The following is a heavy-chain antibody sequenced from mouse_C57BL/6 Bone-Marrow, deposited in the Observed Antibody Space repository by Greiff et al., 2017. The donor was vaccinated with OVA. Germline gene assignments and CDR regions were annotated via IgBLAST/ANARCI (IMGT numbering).Heavy chain of an antibody. Sequence: VQLQQSVAELVRPGASVKLSCTASGFNIKNTYMHWVKQRPEQGLEWIGRIDPANDNTKYAPKFQGKATMTADTSSNTAYLQRSSLSSEDTADYCSARGNFGSSFYAMDYWGQGTSVTVSS. D-gene: IGHD1-1*01. J-gene: IGHJ4*01. CDR1: GFNIKNTY. V-gene: IGHV14-3*01. CDR2: IDPANDNT. CDR3: ARGNFGSSFYAMDY.